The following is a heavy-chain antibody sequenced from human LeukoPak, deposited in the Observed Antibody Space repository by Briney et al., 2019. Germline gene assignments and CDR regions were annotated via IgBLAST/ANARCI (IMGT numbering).Heavy chain of an antibody. CDR1: EFPFSVYA. D-gene: IGHD1-14*01. J-gene: IGHJ4*02. CDR3: ADYRKPQGLDY. CDR2: IDASGSDT. Sequence: GGSLRLSCEVSEFPFSVYATAWVRQAPGQGLEWVSAIDASGSDTYYTDSVKGRFTISRDNSKNTVYLQMNSLRVEDTAVYYCADYRKPQGLDYWGQGTLVTVSS. V-gene: IGHV3-23*01.